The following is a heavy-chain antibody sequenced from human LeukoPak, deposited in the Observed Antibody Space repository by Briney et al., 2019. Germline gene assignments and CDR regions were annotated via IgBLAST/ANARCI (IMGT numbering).Heavy chain of an antibody. CDR3: ARGLLGFGVVTTYYYYGMDV. Sequence: PSETLSLTCAVYGGSFSGYYWSWIRQPPGKGLEWIGEINHSGSTNYNPSLKSRVTISVDTCKNQFSLKLSSVTAADTAVYYCARGLLGFGVVTTYYYYGMDVWGQGTTVTVSS. CDR1: GGSFSGYY. J-gene: IGHJ6*02. CDR2: INHSGST. V-gene: IGHV4-34*01. D-gene: IGHD3-3*01.